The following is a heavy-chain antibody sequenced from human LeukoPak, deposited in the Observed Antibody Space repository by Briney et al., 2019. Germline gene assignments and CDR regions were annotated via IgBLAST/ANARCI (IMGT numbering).Heavy chain of an antibody. CDR2: ISGSGGST. Sequence: GGSLRLSCAASGFTFSSYAMSWVRQAPGKGLEWVSAISGSGGSTYYADSVKGRFTISRDNSKNTLYLQMNSLRAEDTAVYYCAKDLRSSIAVAGTDYYYYGMDVWGQGTTVTVSS. J-gene: IGHJ6*02. V-gene: IGHV3-23*01. CDR1: GFTFSSYA. D-gene: IGHD6-19*01. CDR3: AKDLRSSIAVAGTDYYYYGMDV.